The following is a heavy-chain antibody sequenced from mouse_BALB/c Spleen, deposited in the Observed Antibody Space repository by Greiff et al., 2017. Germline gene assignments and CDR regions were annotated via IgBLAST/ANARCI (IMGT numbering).Heavy chain of an antibody. CDR2: ISDGGSYT. Sequence: DVQLVESGGDLVKPGGSLKLSCAASGFTFSDYYMYWVRQTPEKRLEWVATISDGGSYTYYPDSVKGRFTISRDNAKNNLYLQMSSLKSEDTAMYYCARGGGDYWGQGTTLTVSS. CDR3: ARGGGDY. V-gene: IGHV5-4*02. CDR1: GFTFSDYY. J-gene: IGHJ2*01.